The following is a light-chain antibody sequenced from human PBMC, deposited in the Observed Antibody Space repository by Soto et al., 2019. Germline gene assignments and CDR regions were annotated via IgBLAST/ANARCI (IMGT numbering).Light chain of an antibody. CDR2: EVN. CDR3: VSFTTTSTHV. Sequence: QSALTQPASLSGSPGQSSTISCTGTSSDIGAYDYVSWFQQHPGKAPKLMISEVNNRPSGVSNRFSGSKSGNTAYLTISGLQVEDEAEYFCVSFTTTSTHVFGTGTKLTVL. CDR1: SSDIGAYDY. V-gene: IGLV2-14*01. J-gene: IGLJ1*01.